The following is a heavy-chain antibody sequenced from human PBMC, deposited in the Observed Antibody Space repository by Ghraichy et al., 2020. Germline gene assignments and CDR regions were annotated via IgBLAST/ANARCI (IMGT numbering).Heavy chain of an antibody. CDR1: GYPFTDFV. CDR3: ARGPSDQYYEDNTGYYEIDY. Sequence: ASVKVSCKASGYPFTDFVISWLRQAPGQGLEWMGWVSEYWGNRIYADEFQGRVTLVADRSTSTIYMELRSLRSDDTAVYYCARGPSDQYYEDNTGYYEIDYWGQGTQVTVSS. CDR2: VSEYWGNR. J-gene: IGHJ4*02. D-gene: IGHD3-22*01. V-gene: IGHV1-18*01.